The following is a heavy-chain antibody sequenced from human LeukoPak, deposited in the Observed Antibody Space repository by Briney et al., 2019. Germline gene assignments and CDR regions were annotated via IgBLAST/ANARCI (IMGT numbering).Heavy chain of an antibody. CDR2: ISYDGGNK. V-gene: IGHV3-30*18. D-gene: IGHD3-10*01. CDR1: GFTFSTYG. Sequence: GGSLRLSCAASGFTFSTYGMHWVRQAPGKGLEWVAVISYDGGNKYYADSVKGRFTISRDNSKNTLYLQMNSLRAEDTAVYYCAKDVRSEVRGVIISAFDIWGQGTMVTVSS. J-gene: IGHJ3*02. CDR3: AKDVRSEVRGVIISAFDI.